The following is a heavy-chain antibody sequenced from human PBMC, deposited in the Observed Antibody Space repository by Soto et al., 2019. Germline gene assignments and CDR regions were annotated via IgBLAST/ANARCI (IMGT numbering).Heavy chain of an antibody. J-gene: IGHJ4*02. V-gene: IGHV3-30-3*01. D-gene: IGHD5-18*01. CDR2: ISYDGSNK. CDR3: ARAYTARRGVIDY. CDR1: GFTFSSYA. Sequence: QVQLVESGGGVVQPGRSLRLSCAASGFTFSSYAMHWVRQAPGKGLEWVAVISYDGSNKYYADSVKGRFTISRDNSKNTLYLQMNSLRAEDTAVYYCARAYTARRGVIDYWGQGTLVTVSS.